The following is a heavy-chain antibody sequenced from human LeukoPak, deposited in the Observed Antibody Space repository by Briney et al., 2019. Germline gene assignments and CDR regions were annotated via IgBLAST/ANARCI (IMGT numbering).Heavy chain of an antibody. Sequence: GSLRLSCAASGFTFSSYAMSWIRQPPGKGLEWIGEINHSGSTNYNPSLKSRVTISVDTSKNQFSLKLSSVTAADTAVYYCARVRNGMDVWGQGTTVTVSS. CDR3: ARVRNGMDV. V-gene: IGHV4-34*01. CDR2: INHSGST. CDR1: GFTFSSYA. J-gene: IGHJ6*02.